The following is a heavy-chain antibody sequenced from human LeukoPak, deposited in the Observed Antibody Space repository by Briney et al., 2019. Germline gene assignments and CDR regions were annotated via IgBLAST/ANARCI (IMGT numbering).Heavy chain of an antibody. CDR3: ARDTHYYDSSGYADY. CDR2: INWNGGST. D-gene: IGHD3-22*01. CDR1: GFTFDDYG. J-gene: IGHJ4*02. Sequence: GGSLRLSCAASGFTFDDYGMSWVRQAPGKGLEWVSGINWNGGSTGYADSVKGRFTISRDNAKNSLYLQMNSLRAEGTALYYCARDTHYYDSSGYADYWGQGTLVTVSS. V-gene: IGHV3-20*04.